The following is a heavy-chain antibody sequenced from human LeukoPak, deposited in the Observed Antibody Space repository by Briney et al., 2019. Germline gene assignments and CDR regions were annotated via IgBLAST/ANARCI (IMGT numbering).Heavy chain of an antibody. J-gene: IGHJ4*02. V-gene: IGHV4-31*03. CDR3: ARVQEGGYNYYFDY. D-gene: IGHD5-24*01. CDR2: IYYSGST. CDR1: GGSISSGGFY. Sequence: SQTLSLTCTVSGGSISSGGFYWSWIRQHPGKGLEWIGYIYYSGSTYYNPSLKSRVTISVDTSKNQFSLKLSSVTAADTAVYYCARVQEGGYNYYFDYWGQGTLVTVSS.